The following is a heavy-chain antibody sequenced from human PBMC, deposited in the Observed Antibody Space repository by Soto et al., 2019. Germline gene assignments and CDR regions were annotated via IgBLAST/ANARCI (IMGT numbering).Heavy chain of an antibody. CDR3: VKDPAQQLILGLWLDP. V-gene: IGHV3-23*01. Sequence: EVQLLQSGGHLVRPGGSLRLSCVASGFTFSDYVMTWVRQAPEKGLEWVSTISVGGGSAYYADSVKGRFAISRDNSKNTLYLQLNSLRAEDTAVYYCVKDPAQQLILGLWLDPWGQGTLVTVSS. D-gene: IGHD6-13*01. CDR1: GFTFSDYV. J-gene: IGHJ5*02. CDR2: ISVGGGSA.